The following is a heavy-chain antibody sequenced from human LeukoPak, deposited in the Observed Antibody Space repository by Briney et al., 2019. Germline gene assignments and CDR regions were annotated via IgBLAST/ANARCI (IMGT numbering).Heavy chain of an antibody. CDR2: ISAYNGNT. J-gene: IGHJ4*02. CDR3: ARDLLPTVTTGCGY. V-gene: IGHV1-18*01. D-gene: IGHD4-17*01. CDR1: GYTFTSYG. Sequence: EASVKVSCKASGYTFTSYGISWVRQAPGQGLEWMGWISAYNGNTNYAQKLQGRVTMTTDTSTSTAYMELRSLRSDDTAVYYCARDLLPTVTTGCGYWGQGTLVTVSS.